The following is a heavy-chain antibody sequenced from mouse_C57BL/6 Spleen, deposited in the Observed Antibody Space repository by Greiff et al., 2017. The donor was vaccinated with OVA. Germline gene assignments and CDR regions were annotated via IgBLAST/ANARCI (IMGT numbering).Heavy chain of an antibody. D-gene: IGHD2-4*01. Sequence: VQLQQSGAELVKPGASVKMSCKASGYTFTSYWITWVKQRPGQGLEWIGDIYPGSGSTNYNEKFKSKATLTVDTSSSTAYMQLSSLTSEDSAVYYCATIYYDYDVGGYWGQGTTLTVSS. CDR3: ATIYYDYDVGGY. J-gene: IGHJ2*01. V-gene: IGHV1-55*01. CDR1: GYTFTSYW. CDR2: IYPGSGST.